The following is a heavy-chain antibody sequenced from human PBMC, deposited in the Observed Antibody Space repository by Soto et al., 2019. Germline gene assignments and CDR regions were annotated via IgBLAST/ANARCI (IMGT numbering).Heavy chain of an antibody. Sequence: EVQLLESGGGLVQPGGSLRLSCAASEFPFSSYAMSWVRQAPGKGLEWVSGISGSGGSTYYGDPVKGRFTISRDNSKNTLFLQMNSLRTEDTAVYYCAKNPGGSLPWFDPWGQGTLVTVST. CDR3: AKNPGGSLPWFDP. CDR1: EFPFSSYA. J-gene: IGHJ5*02. CDR2: ISGSGGST. D-gene: IGHD2-15*01. V-gene: IGHV3-23*01.